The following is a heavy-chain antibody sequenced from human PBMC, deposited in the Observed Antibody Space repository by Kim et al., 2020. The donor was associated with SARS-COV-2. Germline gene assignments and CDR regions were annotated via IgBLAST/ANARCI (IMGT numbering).Heavy chain of an antibody. CDR3: ARGRTIAHLYYYYYGLDV. D-gene: IGHD3-9*01. CDR2: SNHSGST. Sequence: SETLSLTCAVYGGSFIGYYWSWIRQPPGKGLEWIGESNHSGSTNYNPSLKSRVTISVDTTKNQFSLKLSSVTAADTAVYYCARGRTIAHLYYYYYGLDVWGQGTTVTVSS. V-gene: IGHV4-34*01. CDR1: GGSFIGYY. J-gene: IGHJ6*02.